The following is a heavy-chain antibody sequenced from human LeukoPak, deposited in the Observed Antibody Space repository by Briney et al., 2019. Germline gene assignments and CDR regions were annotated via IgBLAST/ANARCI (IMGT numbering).Heavy chain of an antibody. CDR3: ARHVAVAGFDY. Sequence: PSETLSPTCTLSGGSTTIISYCCGWIRQPPGKGLEWIGLILYSGSTYYNPSLKSRVTISVDTSKNQFSMKLSSVTAADTAVYYCARHVAVAGFDYWGQGTLVTVSS. V-gene: IGHV4-39*01. CDR1: GGSTTIISYC. J-gene: IGHJ4*02. CDR2: ILYSGST. D-gene: IGHD6-19*01.